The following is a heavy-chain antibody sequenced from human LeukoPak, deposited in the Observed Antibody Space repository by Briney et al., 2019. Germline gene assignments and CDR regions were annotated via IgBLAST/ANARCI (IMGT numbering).Heavy chain of an antibody. J-gene: IGHJ4*02. D-gene: IGHD3-16*01. CDR2: IKQDGSGL. CDR1: GFTFSSYS. Sequence: PGGSLRLSCAASGFTFSSYSMNWVRQAPGKGLEWVANIKQDGSGLYYVESVKGRFTISRDNAKNSLYLRMTSLRAEDTAVYYCTRDFGGYWGQGTLVTVSS. CDR3: TRDFGGY. V-gene: IGHV3-7*01.